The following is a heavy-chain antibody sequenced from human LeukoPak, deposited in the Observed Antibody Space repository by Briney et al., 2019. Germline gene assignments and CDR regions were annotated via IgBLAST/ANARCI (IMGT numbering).Heavy chain of an antibody. CDR1: GFTFSSYG. Sequence: PGGTLRLSCAASGFTFSSYGMSWVRQAPGEGREWVSAISGRGGSTYYADSVRGRFTLSRDNSKSTLYLQMNSLRAEDTAVYYCAREGMVYASDYWRQGTLVPVSS. CDR3: AREGMVYASDY. V-gene: IGHV3-23*01. J-gene: IGHJ4*02. D-gene: IGHD2-8*01. CDR2: ISGRGGST.